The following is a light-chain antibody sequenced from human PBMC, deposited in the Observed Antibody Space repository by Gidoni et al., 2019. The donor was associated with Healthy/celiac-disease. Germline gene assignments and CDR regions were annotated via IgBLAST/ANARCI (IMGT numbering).Light chain of an antibody. CDR3: SSCTSSSVV. Sequence: QSALPPPASVFGSPGQSSTIACTGTSTDVGGYNYVSWYQQHPGEAPNLMIYDVGNRPSGVSNRFSGSKSGNTASLTISGLQAEDEADYYCSSCTSSSVVFGGGTKVTVL. CDR2: DVG. V-gene: IGLV2-14*01. CDR1: STDVGGYNY. J-gene: IGLJ2*01.